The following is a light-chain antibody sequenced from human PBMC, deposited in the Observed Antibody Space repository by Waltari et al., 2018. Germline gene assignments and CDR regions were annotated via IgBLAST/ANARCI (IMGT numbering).Light chain of an antibody. J-gene: IGKJ5*01. CDR2: SAS. V-gene: IGKV1-39*01. CDR3: QQSYDTLIT. CDR1: QNIRRY. Sequence: DIQLPHSPSSLPASVGVRVTITCRARQNIRRYLNWYQQKPGKAPNLLIYSASTLQSGVPSRFSGSGSGAEFTLTISGLQAEDVATYYCQQSYDTLITFGQGTRLEIK.